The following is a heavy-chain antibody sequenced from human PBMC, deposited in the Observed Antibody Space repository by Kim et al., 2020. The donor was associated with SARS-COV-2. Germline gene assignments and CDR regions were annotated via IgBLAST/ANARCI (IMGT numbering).Heavy chain of an antibody. V-gene: IGHV4-59*13. Sequence: SETLSLTCTVSGGSISNYFWSWIRHFPGKGLEWIGYVSNSGSPNYNPSLKSRVTISVNTPKNQFSLKLTSLTAADTAVYFCARGGSYGSGSYSQYGMVVWGPGSTVTVSS. CDR3: ARGGSYGSGSYSQYGMVV. CDR1: GGSISNYF. D-gene: IGHD3-10*01. CDR2: VSNSGSP. J-gene: IGHJ6*02.